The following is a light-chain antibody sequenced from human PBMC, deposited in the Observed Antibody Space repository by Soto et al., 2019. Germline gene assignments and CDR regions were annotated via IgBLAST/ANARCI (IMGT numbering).Light chain of an antibody. J-gene: IGKJ3*01. Sequence: ETVLTQSPATFSVSPGERATLSCRASQSIGSNLAWYQQRPGQPPRLLIYGASTRVTGVPARFSGSGSGTEFTLTINSLQSEDFALYYCQQYNKWPLFTFGPGTKVDIK. CDR1: QSIGSN. CDR2: GAS. CDR3: QQYNKWPLFT. V-gene: IGKV3-15*01.